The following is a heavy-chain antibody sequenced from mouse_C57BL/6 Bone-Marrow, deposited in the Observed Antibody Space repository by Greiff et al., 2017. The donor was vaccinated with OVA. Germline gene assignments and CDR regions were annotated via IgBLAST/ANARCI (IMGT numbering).Heavy chain of an antibody. V-gene: IGHV1-59*01. CDR2: IDPSDSYT. Sequence: VQLQQPGAELVRPGTSVKLSCKASGYTFTSYWMHWVKQRPGQGLEWIGVIDPSDSYTNYNQKFKGKATLTVDTSSSTAYMQLSSLTSEDSAVYYCARITTVVGRDYWGRGTTLTVSS. J-gene: IGHJ2*01. CDR1: GYTFTSYW. D-gene: IGHD1-1*01. CDR3: ARITTVVGRDY.